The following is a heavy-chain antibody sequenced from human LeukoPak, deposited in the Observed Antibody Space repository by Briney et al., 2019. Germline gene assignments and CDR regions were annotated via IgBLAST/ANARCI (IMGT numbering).Heavy chain of an antibody. CDR2: ISGSGGNT. D-gene: IGHD6-13*01. CDR3: AKVSWANYFDY. J-gene: IGHJ4*02. Sequence: PGGSLRLSCAASGSTFSSYAMSWVRQAPGKGLEWVSAISGSGGNTNYADSVRGRFTISRDNSKNTLYLQMNSLRAEDTAIYYCAKVSWANYFDYWGQGTPVTVSS. V-gene: IGHV3-23*01. CDR1: GSTFSSYA.